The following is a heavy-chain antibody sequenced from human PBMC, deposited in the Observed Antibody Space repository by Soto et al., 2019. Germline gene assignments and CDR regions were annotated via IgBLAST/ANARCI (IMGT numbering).Heavy chain of an antibody. CDR3: ARGADLGHYYDSSGAPPRYYFDY. J-gene: IGHJ4*02. CDR1: GGSVSSGSYY. V-gene: IGHV4-61*01. D-gene: IGHD3-22*01. CDR2: IYYSGST. Sequence: KSSETLSLTCTVSGGSVSSGSYYWSWIRQPPGKGLEWIGYIYYSGSTNYNPSLKSRVTISVDTSKNQFSLKLSSVTAADTAVYYCARGADLGHYYDSSGAPPRYYFDYWGQGTLVTVSS.